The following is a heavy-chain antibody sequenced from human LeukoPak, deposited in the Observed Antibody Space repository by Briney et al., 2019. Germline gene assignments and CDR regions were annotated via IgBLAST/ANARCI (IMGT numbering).Heavy chain of an antibody. CDR2: IYTSGST. D-gene: IGHD3-3*01. V-gene: IGHV4-4*07. CDR1: GGSISSYY. Sequence: ASETLSLTCTVSGGSISSYYWSWIRQPAGKGLEWIGRIYTSGSTNYNPSLKSRVTMSVDTSKNQFSLKLSSVTAVDTAVYYCARVVHDFWSGYPYYFDYWGQGTLVTVSS. CDR3: ARVVHDFWSGYPYYFDY. J-gene: IGHJ4*02.